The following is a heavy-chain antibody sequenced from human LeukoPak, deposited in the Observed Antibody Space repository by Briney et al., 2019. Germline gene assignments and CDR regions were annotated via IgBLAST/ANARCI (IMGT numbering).Heavy chain of an antibody. J-gene: IGHJ4*02. Sequence: ASVIVSCEASGYTFTGYSMHWVRQAPGQGLEWMGWISPHSGGTKYAQKFQGRVTMTRDTSISTAYMELSRLRSDDTAVYYCARDGDGNDICDYWGQGTLVTVSS. V-gene: IGHV1-2*02. D-gene: IGHD1-1*01. CDR3: ARDGDGNDICDY. CDR2: ISPHSGGT. CDR1: GYTFTGYS.